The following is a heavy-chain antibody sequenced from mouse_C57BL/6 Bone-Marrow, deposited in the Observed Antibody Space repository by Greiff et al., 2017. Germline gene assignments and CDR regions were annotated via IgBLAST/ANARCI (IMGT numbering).Heavy chain of an antibody. Sequence: EVQVVESEGGLVQPGSSMKLSCTASGFTFSDSYMAWVRQVPEKGLEWVANINYDGSSTYYLDSLKSRFIISRDNAKNILYLQMSSLKSEDTATYYCARDNGSRYFDYWGQGTTLTVSS. CDR2: INYDGSST. D-gene: IGHD1-1*01. J-gene: IGHJ2*01. CDR1: GFTFSDSY. CDR3: ARDNGSRYFDY. V-gene: IGHV5-16*01.